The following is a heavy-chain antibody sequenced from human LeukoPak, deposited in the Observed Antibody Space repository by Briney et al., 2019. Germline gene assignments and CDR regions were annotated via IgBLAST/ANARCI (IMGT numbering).Heavy chain of an antibody. CDR2: IKQAGSEK. V-gene: IGHV3-7*01. J-gene: IGHJ4*02. CDR1: GFTFSSYW. D-gene: IGHD1-26*01. CDR3: ARVEQWETYAGGFDY. Sequence: PGGSLRLSCAASGFTFSSYWMSWVRQAPGKGLEGVANIKQAGSEKSYVDSVKGRFTISRDNDKNSLYLQMNSLRAEDTAVYYCARVEQWETYAGGFDYWGQGTLVTVSS.